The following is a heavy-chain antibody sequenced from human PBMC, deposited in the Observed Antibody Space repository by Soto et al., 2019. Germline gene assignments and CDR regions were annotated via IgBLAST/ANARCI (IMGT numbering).Heavy chain of an antibody. CDR3: SSVPGP. CDR1: GGSVSSGGYS. V-gene: IGHV4-30-2*01. J-gene: IGHJ5*01. CDR2: IYHRGST. Sequence: TLSLSCDVSGGSVSSGGYSWSWIRQPPGTGLERIGNIYHRGSTYYNPSLRSCVTISVDRSQQQLSVRPRSVTAADTAVYSGSSVPGPWGQGTL.